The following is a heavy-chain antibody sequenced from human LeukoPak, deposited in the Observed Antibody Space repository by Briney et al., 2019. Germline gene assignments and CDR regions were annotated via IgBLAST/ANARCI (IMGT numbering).Heavy chain of an antibody. J-gene: IGHJ4*02. Sequence: GGSLRLSCAASGFTFSSYAMSWVRQAPGKGLEWVSGISGSGASTSNADSVKGRFTISRDNSKNTLYLQMNSLRAEDTAVYYCARRGSSRGFYKEYWGQGTLVTVSS. D-gene: IGHD6-19*01. CDR1: GFTFSSYA. CDR3: ARRGSSRGFYKEY. V-gene: IGHV3-23*01. CDR2: ISGSGAST.